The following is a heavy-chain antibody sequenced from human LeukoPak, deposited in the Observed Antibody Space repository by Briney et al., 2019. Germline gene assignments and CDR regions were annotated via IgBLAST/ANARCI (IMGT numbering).Heavy chain of an antibody. D-gene: IGHD2-2*01. Sequence: GGSLRLSCAASGFTFSSYGMQWVRQAPGKGLEWVAFIRYDGSNKYYADSVKGRFTISRDNSKNTLYLQMNSLRAEDTAVYYCAKDRGTYCSSTSCYYFDYWGQGTLVTVSS. CDR2: IRYDGSNK. CDR3: AKDRGTYCSSTSCYYFDY. V-gene: IGHV3-30*02. J-gene: IGHJ4*02. CDR1: GFTFSSYG.